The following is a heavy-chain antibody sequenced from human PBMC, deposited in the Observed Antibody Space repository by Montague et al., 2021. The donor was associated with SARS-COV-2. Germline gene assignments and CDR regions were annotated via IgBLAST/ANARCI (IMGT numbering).Heavy chain of an antibody. Sequence: SETLSLTCSVYGGPISRSSYYWGCIRQPPGKGREWVGNNHHDGNNYYNPSLKIRATIFVDTSNSHFSLKLTSVTAADTAVYYCARKVRYYDWRADYWGQGTMVSVSS. D-gene: IGHD3-9*01. CDR1: GGPISRSSYY. CDR3: ARKVRYYDWRADY. J-gene: IGHJ4*02. V-gene: IGHV4-39*07. CDR2: NHHDGNN.